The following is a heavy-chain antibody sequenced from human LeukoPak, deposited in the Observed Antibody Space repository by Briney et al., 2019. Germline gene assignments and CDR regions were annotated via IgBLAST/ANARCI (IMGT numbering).Heavy chain of an antibody. CDR2: ISGSGGST. Sequence: PGGSLRLSCAASGFTFSSYVMSWVRQAPGKGLEWVSAISGSGGSTYDADSVKGRFTISRDNSKNTLYLQMNSLRVEDTAVYYCAKPSSGYTSFHIWGQGTMVTVSS. D-gene: IGHD3-22*01. CDR1: GFTFSSYV. CDR3: AKPSSGYTSFHI. V-gene: IGHV3-23*01. J-gene: IGHJ3*02.